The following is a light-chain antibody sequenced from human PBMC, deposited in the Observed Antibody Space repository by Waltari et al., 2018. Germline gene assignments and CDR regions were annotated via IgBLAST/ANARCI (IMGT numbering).Light chain of an antibody. CDR1: ETVLFDSNKKNY. V-gene: IGKV4-1*01. CDR2: WAS. CDR3: QQHYTTPFT. Sequence: DIVMTQSPDSLSVSLGERATINCTSSETVLFDSNKKNYLAWYQQKPGQPPKLLIYWASTRESGVPDRISGSGSGTDFTLTISSLQAEDVATYHCQQHYTTPFTFGQGTKLEIK. J-gene: IGKJ2*01.